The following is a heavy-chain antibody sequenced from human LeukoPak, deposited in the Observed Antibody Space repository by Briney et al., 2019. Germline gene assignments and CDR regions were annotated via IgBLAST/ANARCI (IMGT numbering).Heavy chain of an antibody. J-gene: IGHJ6*02. Sequence: ASVTVSCTASGYTFTSYAMNWVRQAPGQGLEWMGWINTNTGNPTYAQGFTGRFVFSLDTSVSTAYLQISRLKAEDTAVYYCARALQPQHFARYGMDVWGQGTTVTVSS. CDR2: INTNTGNP. CDR1: GYTFTSYA. V-gene: IGHV7-4-1*02. CDR3: ARALQPQHFARYGMDV.